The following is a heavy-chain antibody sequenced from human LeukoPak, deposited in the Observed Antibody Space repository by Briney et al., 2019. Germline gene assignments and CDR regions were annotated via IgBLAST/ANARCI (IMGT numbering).Heavy chain of an antibody. D-gene: IGHD6-19*01. CDR2: IYYSGST. J-gene: IGHJ4*02. V-gene: IGHV4-59*08. CDR3: AWINYSSGWYEAYYFDY. CDR1: GGSISSYY. Sequence: SETLSLTCTVSGGSISSYYWSWIRQPPGKGLEWIGYIYYSGSTNYNPSLKSRVTISVDTSKNQFSLKLSSVTAADTAVYYCAWINYSSGWYEAYYFDYWGQGTLVTVSS.